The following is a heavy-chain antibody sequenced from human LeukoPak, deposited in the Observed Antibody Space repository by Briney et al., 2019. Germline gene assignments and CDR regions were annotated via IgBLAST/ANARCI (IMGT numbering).Heavy chain of an antibody. D-gene: IGHD6-6*01. V-gene: IGHV3-30-3*01. J-gene: IGHJ4*02. CDR3: ARDRQAYFDY. Sequence: GGSLRLSCAASGFTFSSYAMHWVRQAPGKGLEWVAVISYDGSNKYYADSVKGRFTISRDNSKNTLYLQMNSLRAEDTAVYYCARDRQAYFDYWGQGTLVTVPS. CDR2: ISYDGSNK. CDR1: GFTFSSYA.